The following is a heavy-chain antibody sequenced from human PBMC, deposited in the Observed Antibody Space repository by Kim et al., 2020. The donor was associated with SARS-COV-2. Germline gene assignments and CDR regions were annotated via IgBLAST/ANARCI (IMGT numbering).Heavy chain of an antibody. D-gene: IGHD3-10*01. J-gene: IGHJ6*02. CDR2: ISYDGRNK. Sequence: GGSLRLSCAASGLSFDDSAMNWVRQPPGKGLEWVAVISYDGRNKDYADSVKGRFTISRDNSKRTLYLQMNSLRVEDTAVYYCARGNYYESVSLSDYYNGMDFWGQGTTVTVSS. V-gene: IGHV3-30-3*01. CDR3: ARGNYYESVSLSDYYNGMDF. CDR1: GLSFDDSA.